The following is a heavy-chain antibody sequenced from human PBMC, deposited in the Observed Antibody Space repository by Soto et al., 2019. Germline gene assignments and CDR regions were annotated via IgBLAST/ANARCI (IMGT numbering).Heavy chain of an antibody. Sequence: QVHLVQSGAEVKKPGASVKVSCKASGYTFTSYGITWVRQAPGQGLEWMGWISAHNGNTDYAQKLQGRVIVTRDTATSTAYMALRSLLSDDPAVYYCARGRYGDYWGQGALVTVSS. CDR1: GYTFTSYG. J-gene: IGHJ4*02. CDR3: ARGRYGDY. D-gene: IGHD1-1*01. CDR2: ISAHNGNT. V-gene: IGHV1-18*01.